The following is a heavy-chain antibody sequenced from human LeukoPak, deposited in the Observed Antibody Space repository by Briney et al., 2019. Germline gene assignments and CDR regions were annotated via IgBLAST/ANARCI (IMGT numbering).Heavy chain of an antibody. V-gene: IGHV1-69*13. CDR3: ARESGYQLLQLSFARGADAFDI. D-gene: IGHD2-2*01. CDR1: GGTFSSYA. CDR2: IIPIFGTA. Sequence: GASVKVSCKASGGTFSSYAISWVRQAPGQGLEWMGGIIPIFGTANYAQKFQGRVTITADESTSTAYMELSSLRSEDTAVYYCARESGYQLLQLSFARGADAFDIWGQGTMVTVSS. J-gene: IGHJ3*02.